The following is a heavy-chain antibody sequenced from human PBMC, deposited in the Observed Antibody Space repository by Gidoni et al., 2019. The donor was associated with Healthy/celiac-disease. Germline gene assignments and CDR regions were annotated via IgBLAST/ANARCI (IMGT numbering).Heavy chain of an antibody. CDR3: ARVVPDARDAFDI. CDR2: IIPIVGTA. Sequence: QLQLVPSGAEVTTPGSSVTVSCKASGGTFSSYAISWVRQAPGQGLEWMGGIIPIVGTANYAQKFQGRVTSTADESTSTAYMELSSLRSEDTAVYYCARVVPDARDAFDIWGQGTMVTVSS. J-gene: IGHJ3*02. D-gene: IGHD2-2*01. V-gene: IGHV1-69*01. CDR1: GGTFSSYA.